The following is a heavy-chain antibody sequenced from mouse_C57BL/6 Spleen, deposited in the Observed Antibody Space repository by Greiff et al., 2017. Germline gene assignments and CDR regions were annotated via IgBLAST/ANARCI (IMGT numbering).Heavy chain of an antibody. CDR3: ARPVYYGSRGAMDY. CDR2: ISSGSSTI. Sequence: EVKLVESGGGLVKPGGSLKLSCAASGFTFSDYGMHWVRQAPEKGLEWVAYISSGSSTIYYADTVKGRFTISRDNAKNTLFLQMTSLRSEDTAMYYCARPVYYGSRGAMDYWGQGTSVTVSS. J-gene: IGHJ4*01. D-gene: IGHD1-1*01. CDR1: GFTFSDYG. V-gene: IGHV5-17*01.